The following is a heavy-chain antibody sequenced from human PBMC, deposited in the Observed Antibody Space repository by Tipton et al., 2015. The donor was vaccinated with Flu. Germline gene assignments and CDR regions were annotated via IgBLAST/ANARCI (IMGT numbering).Heavy chain of an antibody. J-gene: IGHJ4*02. Sequence: TLSLTCTVSGGSISSGGYYWSWIRQHPGKGLEWIGYIYYSGSTYYNPSLKSRVTISVDTSKNQFSLKLSSVTAADTAVYYCARELVVVATIDYWGQETLVTVSS. D-gene: IGHD2-15*01. CDR1: GGSISSGGYY. CDR2: IYYSGST. CDR3: ARELVVVATIDY. V-gene: IGHV4-31*03.